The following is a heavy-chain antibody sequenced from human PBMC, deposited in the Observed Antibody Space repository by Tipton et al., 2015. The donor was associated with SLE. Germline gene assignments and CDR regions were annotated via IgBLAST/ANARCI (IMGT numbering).Heavy chain of an antibody. Sequence: TLSLTCAVYGWSFSGYYWSWIRQPPGTGVEWIGEINHSGSTNYNPSLKSRVTISVDTSKNQFSLKLSSVTAADTAVYYCARGWGAFGVVTRYFDLWGRGTLHTVS. CDR2: INHSGST. V-gene: IGHV4-34*01. D-gene: IGHD3-3*01. CDR1: GWSFSGYY. J-gene: IGHJ2*01. CDR3: ARGWGAFGVVTRYFDL.